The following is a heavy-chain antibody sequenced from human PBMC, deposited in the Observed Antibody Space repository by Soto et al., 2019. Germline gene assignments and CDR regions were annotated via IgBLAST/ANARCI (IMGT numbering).Heavy chain of an antibody. CDR2: ISGRGTDT. Sequence: GGSLRLSCVASGFTFSRFDMSWVRQTPGKGLEWVSAISGRGTDTKYAVSVQGRFTISRDNSNNTVYLQMNSLRADDTAVYYCAKEGTTVSTDYFDYWGQGALVTVSS. D-gene: IGHD4-17*01. J-gene: IGHJ4*02. CDR3: AKEGTTVSTDYFDY. CDR1: GFTFSRFD. V-gene: IGHV3-23*01.